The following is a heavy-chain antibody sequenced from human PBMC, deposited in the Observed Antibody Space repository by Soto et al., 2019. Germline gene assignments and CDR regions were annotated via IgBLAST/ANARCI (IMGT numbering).Heavy chain of an antibody. Sequence: QVQLVESGGGVVQPARSLRVSCAASGFTFSDYGIYWVRQAPGKGLEWVALISYDGNNREYGDSVKGRFTISRDNSKNTLYLQMNSLRVEDTAVYYCTFGDNSFDYWGQGTLVTVSS. CDR2: ISYDGNNR. CDR3: TFGDNSFDY. V-gene: IGHV3-30*03. D-gene: IGHD1-20*01. CDR1: GFTFSDYG. J-gene: IGHJ4*02.